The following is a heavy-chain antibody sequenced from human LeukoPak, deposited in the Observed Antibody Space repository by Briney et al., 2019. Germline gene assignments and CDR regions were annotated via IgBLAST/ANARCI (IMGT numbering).Heavy chain of an antibody. CDR1: GGSFSGYY. CDR2: INHSGST. J-gene: IGHJ3*02. D-gene: IGHD3-16*02. V-gene: IGHV4-34*01. CDR3: ARDLIDDYVWGSYRYSDAFDI. Sequence: SETLSLTCAVYGGSFSGYYWSWIRQPPGKGLEWIGEINHSGSTNYNPSLKSRVTISVDTSKNQFSLKLSSVTAADTAVYYCARDLIDDYVWGSYRYSDAFDIWGQGTMVTVSS.